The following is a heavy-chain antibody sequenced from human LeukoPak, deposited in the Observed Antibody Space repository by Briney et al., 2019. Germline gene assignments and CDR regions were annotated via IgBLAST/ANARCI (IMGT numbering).Heavy chain of an antibody. Sequence: GESLQISCQGSGYRFTSYWIGWVRPMPGKGLEWMGIIYPGDSDTRYSPSFQGQVTISADKSISAAYLQWSSLKASDTAMYYCARPLEGWLQFPFDYWGQGTLVTVSS. D-gene: IGHD5-24*01. CDR2: IYPGDSDT. J-gene: IGHJ4*02. V-gene: IGHV5-51*01. CDR3: ARPLEGWLQFPFDY. CDR1: GYRFTSYW.